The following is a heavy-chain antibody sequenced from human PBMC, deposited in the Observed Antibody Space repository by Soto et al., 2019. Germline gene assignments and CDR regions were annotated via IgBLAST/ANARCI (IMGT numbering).Heavy chain of an antibody. V-gene: IGHV4-39*01. CDR1: CGSISSSSYY. CDR3: ALMRGSSPIDYFDY. J-gene: IGHJ4*02. CDR2: IYYSGST. Sequence: SETLSLTCTVSCGSISSSSYYCCGIRHPPGKGLEWIGSIYYSGSTYYNPSLKSRVTISVDTSKNQFSLKLSSVTAADTAVYYCALMRGSSPIDYFDYWGQGTLVTVS. D-gene: IGHD6-13*01.